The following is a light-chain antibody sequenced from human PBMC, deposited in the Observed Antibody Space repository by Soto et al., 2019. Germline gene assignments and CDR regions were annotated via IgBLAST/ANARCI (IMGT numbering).Light chain of an antibody. CDR1: SSDVGGYNY. J-gene: IGLJ1*01. CDR2: EVS. CDR3: SSYAGSNNLRYV. V-gene: IGLV2-8*01. Sequence: QSLLTQPPSASGSPGQSVTISCTGTSSDVGGYNYVSWYQQHPGKAPKLMIYEVSKRPSGVPDRFSGSKSGNTASLTVSGLQAEDEADYYCSSYAGSNNLRYVFGTGTKVTVL.